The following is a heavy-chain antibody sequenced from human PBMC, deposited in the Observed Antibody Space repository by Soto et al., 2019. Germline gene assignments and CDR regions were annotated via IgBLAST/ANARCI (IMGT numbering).Heavy chain of an antibody. Sequence: SQNRRHRYIVSAGLMSPHDKSCSGLPLATGLEWIGNIHYSASIHYSRRTNYKPSLESRVTISVDTSENQISLKLSSVTAADTAVYYCVRDVGYYYDSSGPLGFDIWGQGTMVS. J-gene: IGHJ3*02. CDR2: IHYSASIHYSRRT. CDR1: AGLMSPHD. D-gene: IGHD3-22*01. CDR3: VRDVGYYYDSSGPLGFDI. V-gene: IGHV4-59*11.